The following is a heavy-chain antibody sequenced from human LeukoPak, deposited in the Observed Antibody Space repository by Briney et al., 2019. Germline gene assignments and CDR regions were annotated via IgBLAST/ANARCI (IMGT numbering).Heavy chain of an antibody. Sequence: GGSLRLSCAASGFTFSSYAMSWVRPAPGKGLEWVSAISGSGGSTYYADSVKGRFTISRDNSKNTLYLQMNSLRAEDTAVYYCAKDPMIVVVTTFDYWGQGTLVTVSS. J-gene: IGHJ4*02. D-gene: IGHD3-22*01. V-gene: IGHV3-23*01. CDR1: GFTFSSYA. CDR2: ISGSGGST. CDR3: AKDPMIVVVTTFDY.